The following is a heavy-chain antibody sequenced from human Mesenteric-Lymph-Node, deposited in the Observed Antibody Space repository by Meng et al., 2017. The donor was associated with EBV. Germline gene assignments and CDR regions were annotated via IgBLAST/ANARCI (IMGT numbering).Heavy chain of an antibody. J-gene: IGHJ5*02. Sequence: QVQLQQWGAGLLKPSXXLSLTXXVYGGSFSGYYWSWIRQPPGKGLEWIGEINHSGSTNYNPSLKSRVTISVDTSKNQFSLKLSSVTAADTAVYYCARGQKGYCSGGSCPNWFDPWGQGTLVTVAS. CDR3: ARGQKGYCSGGSCPNWFDP. CDR2: INHSGST. V-gene: IGHV4-34*01. CDR1: GGSFSGYY. D-gene: IGHD2-15*01.